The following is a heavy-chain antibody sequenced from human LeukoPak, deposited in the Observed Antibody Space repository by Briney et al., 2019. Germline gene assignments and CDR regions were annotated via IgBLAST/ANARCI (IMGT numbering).Heavy chain of an antibody. CDR1: GYTFTSYD. CDR2: IIPIFGTA. V-gene: IGHV1-69*13. D-gene: IGHD1-14*01. Sequence: GASVKVSCKASGYTFTSYDINWVRQATGQGLEWMGGIIPIFGTANYAQKFQGRVTITADESTSTAYMELSSLRSEDTAVYYCARTGGVLYGMDVWGQGTTVTVSS. CDR3: ARTGGVLYGMDV. J-gene: IGHJ6*02.